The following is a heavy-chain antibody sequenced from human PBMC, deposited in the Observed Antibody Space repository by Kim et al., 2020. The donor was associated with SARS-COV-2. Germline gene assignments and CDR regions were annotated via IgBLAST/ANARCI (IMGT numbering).Heavy chain of an antibody. D-gene: IGHD5-12*01. CDR1: GGSISSGGYY. CDR2: IYYSGST. CDR3: ARGTVDIVATNYFDY. V-gene: IGHV4-31*03. Sequence: SETLSLTCTVSGGSISSGGYYWSWIRQHPGKGLEWIGYIYYSGSTYYNPSLKSRVTISVDTSKNQFSLKLSSVTAADTAVYYCARGTVDIVATNYFDYWGQGTLVTVSS. J-gene: IGHJ4*02.